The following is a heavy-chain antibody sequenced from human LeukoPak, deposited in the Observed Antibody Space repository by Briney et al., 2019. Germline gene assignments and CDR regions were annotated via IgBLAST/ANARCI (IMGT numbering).Heavy chain of an antibody. CDR3: ARGGYYGGAGTYGFFDY. V-gene: IGHV7-4-1*02. D-gene: IGHD3-10*01. CDR1: GYKFISYA. Sequence: ASVKVSCKGSGYKFISYAMHWVRQAPGQGPEWMGWINTDTGNPTYARGFTGQYVFSVDTSVTTAYLQINRLRTEDTAVYYCARGGYYGGAGTYGFFDYWGQGSVVSVSS. CDR2: INTDTGNP. J-gene: IGHJ4*02.